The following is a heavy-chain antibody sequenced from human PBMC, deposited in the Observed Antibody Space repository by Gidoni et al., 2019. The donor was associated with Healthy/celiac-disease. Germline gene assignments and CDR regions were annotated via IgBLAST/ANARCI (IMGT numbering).Heavy chain of an antibody. J-gene: IGHJ3*02. CDR3: ASPRGSPYAFDI. CDR1: GFTFSSYS. V-gene: IGHV3-21*01. Sequence: EVQLVESGGGLVKPGGSLRLSCAASGFTFSSYSMNWVRQAPGKGLEWVSSISSSSSYIYYADSVKGRFTISRDNAKNSLYLQMNSLRAEDTAVYYCASPRGSPYAFDIWGQGTMVTVSS. CDR2: ISSSSSYI. D-gene: IGHD3-10*01.